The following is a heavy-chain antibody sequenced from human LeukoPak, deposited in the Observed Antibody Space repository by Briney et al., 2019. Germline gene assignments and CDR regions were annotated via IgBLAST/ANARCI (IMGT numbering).Heavy chain of an antibody. D-gene: IGHD1-26*01. V-gene: IGHV1-18*01. CDR3: ASPSGSYSEYFQH. CDR2: ISAYNGNT. Sequence: AASVKVSCKASGYTFINYGINWVRQAPGQGLEWMGWISAYNGNTNYAQSLQGRVTMTTDTSTSTVYMEMRSLTSDDTAVYYCASPSGSYSEYFQHWGQGTLVTVSS. CDR1: GYTFINYG. J-gene: IGHJ1*01.